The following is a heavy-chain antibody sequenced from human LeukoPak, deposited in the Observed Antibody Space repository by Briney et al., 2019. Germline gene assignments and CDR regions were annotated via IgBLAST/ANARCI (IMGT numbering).Heavy chain of an antibody. CDR1: GFTFSSYA. V-gene: IGHV3-23*01. D-gene: IGHD4-17*01. Sequence: GGSLRLPCAASGFTFSSYAMSWVRQAPGKGLEWVSAISGSGGSTYYADSVKGRFTISRDNSKNTLYLQMSSLRAEDTAVYYCARDPNGDYVGAFDMWGPGTMVTVSS. J-gene: IGHJ3*02. CDR3: ARDPNGDYVGAFDM. CDR2: ISGSGGST.